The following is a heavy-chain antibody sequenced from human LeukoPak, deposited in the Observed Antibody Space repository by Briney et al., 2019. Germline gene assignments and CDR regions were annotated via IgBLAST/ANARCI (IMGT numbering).Heavy chain of an antibody. J-gene: IGHJ4*02. CDR3: AKDGRSFGSGSPYLDY. V-gene: IGHV3-11*05. CDR1: GFTFSDYY. Sequence: GGSLRLSCAASGFTFSDYYMTWIRQAPGKGLEWVSYISSSGNYTNYADSVKGRFTISRDNSKNTLYLQMNSLRAEDTAVYYCAKDGRSFGSGSPYLDYWGQGTLVTVSS. CDR2: ISSSGNYT. D-gene: IGHD3-10*01.